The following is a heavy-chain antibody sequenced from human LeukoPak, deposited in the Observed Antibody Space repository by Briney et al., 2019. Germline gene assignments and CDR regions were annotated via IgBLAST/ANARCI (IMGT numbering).Heavy chain of an antibody. CDR1: GFSFSNYK. D-gene: IGHD5-12*01. V-gene: IGHV3-21*01. Sequence: KPGGSLRLSCAASGFSFSNYKMIWVRQAPGKGLEWVSSIDTSESDTYYADSVRGRFTISRDSAENSLFLQMNSLSAEDTAVYFCARDPDLRGHSGMDYWGQGTLVTVSS. CDR2: IDTSESDT. CDR3: ARDPDLRGHSGMDY. J-gene: IGHJ4*02.